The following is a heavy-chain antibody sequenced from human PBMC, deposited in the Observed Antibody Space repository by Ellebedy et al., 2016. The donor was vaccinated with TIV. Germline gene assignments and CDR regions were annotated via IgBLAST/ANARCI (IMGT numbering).Heavy chain of an antibody. D-gene: IGHD3-10*01. CDR1: GFTVSNNY. Sequence: GESLKISCAASGFTVSNNYISWVRQAPGKGLEWVSVIYSGGSTYYADSVKGRFTISRDNSKNTVFLQMNSLRAEDTAVYYCAIDRPITGSYHGDYFDSWGQGTLVTVAS. CDR2: IYSGGST. J-gene: IGHJ4*02. CDR3: AIDRPITGSYHGDYFDS. V-gene: IGHV3-53*01.